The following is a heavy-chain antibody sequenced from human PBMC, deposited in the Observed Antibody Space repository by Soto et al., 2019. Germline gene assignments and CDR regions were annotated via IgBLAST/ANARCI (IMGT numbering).Heavy chain of an antibody. D-gene: IGHD3-22*01. CDR2: IFPSDSDI. J-gene: IGHJ5*02. V-gene: IGHV5-51*01. CDR1: GYRFTSYW. Sequence: PGESLKISCRTSGYRFTSYWIAWVRQMPGKGLEWMGIIFPSDSDIRYSPSFQGQVTISADRSTSTVFLQWASLKASDTAVYFCARKDKSGYFNWFDPWGQGTLVTVS. CDR3: ARKDKSGYFNWFDP.